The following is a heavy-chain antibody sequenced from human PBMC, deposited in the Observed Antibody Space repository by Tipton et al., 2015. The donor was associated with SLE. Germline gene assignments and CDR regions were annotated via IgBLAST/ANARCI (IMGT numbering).Heavy chain of an antibody. CDR1: GFTFRNSD. J-gene: IGHJ4*02. CDR2: VSCNGSRT. V-gene: IGHV3-35*01. D-gene: IGHD2-15*01. Sequence: GSLRLSCAASGFTFRNSDMNCVHQAPGKGLEWVSGVSCNGSRTHYVDSVKGRFIISRDNSRNTLYVQTNSLRAEDTAVYYCAREGGYCSGDSCRYFDYWGQGTLVTVSS. CDR3: AREGGYCSGDSCRYFDY.